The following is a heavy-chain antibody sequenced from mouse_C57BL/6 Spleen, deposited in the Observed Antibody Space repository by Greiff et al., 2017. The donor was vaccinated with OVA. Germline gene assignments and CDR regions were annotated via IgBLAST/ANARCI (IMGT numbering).Heavy chain of an antibody. CDR1: GYTFTSYW. CDR3: ASEGRDY. CDR2: IDPSDSDT. V-gene: IGHV1-50*01. D-gene: IGHD3-3*01. J-gene: IGHJ2*01. Sequence: QVQLQQPGAELVKPGASVKLSCKASGYTFTSYWMQWVKQRPGQGLEWIGEIDPSDSDTNYNQKFKGKATLTVDTSSSTAYMQLSSLTSEDSAVYYCASEGRDYWGQGTTLTVSS.